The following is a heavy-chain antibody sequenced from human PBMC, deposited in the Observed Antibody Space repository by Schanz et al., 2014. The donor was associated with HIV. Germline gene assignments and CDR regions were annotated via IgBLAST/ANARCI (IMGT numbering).Heavy chain of an antibody. CDR1: GGSLSSGGSYS. CDR2: IYHTGGA. V-gene: IGHV4-30-2*01. Sequence: QLQLQESGSGLVKPSQTLSLTCAVSGGSLSSGGSYSWSWVRKPPGKGLEWIGHIYHTGGASYTPPLKSRVTMSVDKSKNRFSLKLTSVTAADTAVYYCARGPSGGLTPSRGMDVWGQGTTVTVSS. CDR3: ARGPSGGLTPSRGMDV. J-gene: IGHJ6*02. D-gene: IGHD1-26*01.